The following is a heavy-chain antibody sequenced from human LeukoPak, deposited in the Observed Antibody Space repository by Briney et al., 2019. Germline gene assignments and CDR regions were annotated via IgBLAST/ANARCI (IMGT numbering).Heavy chain of an antibody. CDR1: GFTFSSYA. Sequence: PGGSLRLSCAASGFTFSSYAMSWVRQPPGKGLEWVSSISGSGDITYYADSVKGRFTISRDNSKNTLYLQMNSLRAEDTAVYYCARPLTRLIIMFFAFDYWGQGTLVTVSS. CDR3: ARPLTRLIIMFFAFDY. J-gene: IGHJ4*02. V-gene: IGHV3-23*01. CDR2: ISGSGDIT. D-gene: IGHD3/OR15-3a*01.